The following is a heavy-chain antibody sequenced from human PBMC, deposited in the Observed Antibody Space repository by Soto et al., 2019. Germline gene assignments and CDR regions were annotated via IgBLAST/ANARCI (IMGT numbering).Heavy chain of an antibody. V-gene: IGHV3-11*01. J-gene: IGHJ5*02. D-gene: IGHD3-10*01. CDR1: GFTFSDYY. CDR2: ISGSGTTT. CDR3: ARDYYGSGSYGWFDP. Sequence: QVQLVESGGGLVKPGGSLRLSCAASGFTFSDYYMSWIRQAPGKGLEWVSYISGSGTTTHYADSVKGRFTISRDNAKNSLSLQMNSLRAADTAVYYCARDYYGSGSYGWFDPWGQGTLVTVSS.